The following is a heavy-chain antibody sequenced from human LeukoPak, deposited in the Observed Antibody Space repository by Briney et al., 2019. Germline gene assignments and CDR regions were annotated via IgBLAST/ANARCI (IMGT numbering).Heavy chain of an antibody. D-gene: IGHD3-22*01. J-gene: IGHJ4*02. CDR1: AGSITSYY. V-gene: IGHV4-59*08. Sequence: SETLSLTCNVSAGSITSYYWNWIRHSPGKGLEWGGYISYTGSTNSNPSLKSRLTISLDTSKKQFSLKLSSVTAADTAIYYCASSYFYDGNRYFDYWGQGALVTVSS. CDR2: ISYTGST. CDR3: ASSYFYDGNRYFDY.